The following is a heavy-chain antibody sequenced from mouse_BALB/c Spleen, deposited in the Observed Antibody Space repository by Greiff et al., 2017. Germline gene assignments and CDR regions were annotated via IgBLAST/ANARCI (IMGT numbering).Heavy chain of an antibody. CDR1: GFSLTRYG. D-gene: IGHD1-1*01. CDR3: AREALITTVVATDYAMDY. CDR2: IWAGGST. Sequence: VKLVESGPGLVAPSQSLSITCTVSGFSLTRYGVHWVRQPPGKGLEWLGVIWAGGSTNYNSALMSRLSISKDNSKSQVFLKMNSLQTDDTAMYYCAREALITTVVATDYAMDYWGQGTSVTVSS. V-gene: IGHV2-9*02. J-gene: IGHJ4*01.